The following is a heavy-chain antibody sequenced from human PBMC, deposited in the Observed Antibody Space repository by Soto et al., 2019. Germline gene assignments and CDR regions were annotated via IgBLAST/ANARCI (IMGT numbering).Heavy chain of an antibody. CDR1: GGSSSSYY. J-gene: IGHJ3*01. Sequence: SETLPLTWTVSGGSSSSYYWIWIRQPTGKGLEWIGYIYYSGSTNYNPSLKSRVTISVDTSKNPFSLKLSSVTAADTAVYYCARFYGLDAFDFWGQGTMVTVSS. CDR2: IYYSGST. CDR3: ARFYGLDAFDF. D-gene: IGHD4-17*01. V-gene: IGHV4-59*08.